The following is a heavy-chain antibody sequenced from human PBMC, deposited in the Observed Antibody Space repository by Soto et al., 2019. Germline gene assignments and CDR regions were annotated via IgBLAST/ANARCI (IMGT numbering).Heavy chain of an antibody. CDR1: GGTFSSYA. CDR2: IIPIFGTA. J-gene: IGHJ4*02. D-gene: IGHD6-13*01. Sequence: GASVKVSCKASGGTFSSYAISWVRQAPGQGLEWMGGIIPIFGTANYAQKFQGRVTITADESTSTAYMELSSLRSEDTAVYYCARSPPYSSSWPADWGQGTLVTVSS. CDR3: ARSPPYSSSWPAD. V-gene: IGHV1-69*13.